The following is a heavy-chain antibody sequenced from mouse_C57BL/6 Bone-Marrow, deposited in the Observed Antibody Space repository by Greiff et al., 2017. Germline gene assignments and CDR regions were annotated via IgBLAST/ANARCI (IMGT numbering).Heavy chain of an antibody. Sequence: VQLQQPGAELVKPGASVKLSCKASGYTFTSYWMQWVKQRPGQGLEWIGEIDPSDSYTNYNQKFKGKATLTVDTSSSTAYMQLSSLTSEDSAVYYCAREDYGSTFDVWGTGTTVTVSS. CDR3: AREDYGSTFDV. V-gene: IGHV1-50*01. D-gene: IGHD1-1*01. CDR2: IDPSDSYT. J-gene: IGHJ1*03. CDR1: GYTFTSYW.